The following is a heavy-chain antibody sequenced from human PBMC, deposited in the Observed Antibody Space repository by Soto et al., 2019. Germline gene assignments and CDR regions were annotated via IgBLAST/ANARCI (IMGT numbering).Heavy chain of an antibody. CDR2: IYSGGST. Sequence: PGGSLRLSCAASGFTVSSNYMSWVRQAPGKGLEWVSVIYSGGSTYYADSVKGRFTISRDNSKNTLYLQMNSLRAEDTAVYYCARALDCWSGYFPYYFMAVCGKGSTVTVSS. V-gene: IGHV3-66*01. D-gene: IGHD3-3*01. CDR3: ARALDCWSGYFPYYFMAV. CDR1: GFTVSSNY. J-gene: IGHJ6*03.